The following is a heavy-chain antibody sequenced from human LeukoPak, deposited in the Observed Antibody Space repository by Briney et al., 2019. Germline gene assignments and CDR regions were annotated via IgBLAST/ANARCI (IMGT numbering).Heavy chain of an antibody. J-gene: IGHJ4*02. CDR2: INWNGGST. D-gene: IGHD2-15*01. Sequence: RTGGSLRLSCAASGFTFNDYGMSWVRKAPGKGLEWVSGINWNGGSTGYADSVKGRFTISRDNAKNSLYLQMNSLRAEDTALYYCARGSGGHYQDFDFWGQGTLVTVSS. CDR3: ARGSGGHYQDFDF. CDR1: GFTFNDYG. V-gene: IGHV3-20*04.